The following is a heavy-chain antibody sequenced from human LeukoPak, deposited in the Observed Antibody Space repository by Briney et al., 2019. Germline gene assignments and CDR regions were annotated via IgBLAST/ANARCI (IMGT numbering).Heavy chain of an antibody. CDR2: IYTSGTT. Sequence: PSETLSLSCTLSGGSLNDYYWSWIRQPAGKGLEWIGRIYTSGTTTYNPSLKSRVSMSLDTSKTQFSLKLSSVTAADTAVYFCATSITATRYFGYWGQVTLVTVS. J-gene: IGHJ4*02. V-gene: IGHV4-4*07. D-gene: IGHD1-7*01. CDR3: ATSITATRYFGY. CDR1: GGSLNDYY.